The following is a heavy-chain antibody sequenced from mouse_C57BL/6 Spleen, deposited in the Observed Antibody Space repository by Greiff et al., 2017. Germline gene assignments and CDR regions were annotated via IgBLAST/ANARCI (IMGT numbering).Heavy chain of an antibody. J-gene: IGHJ4*01. CDR3: ARKRDDYDGYAMDY. D-gene: IGHD2-4*01. V-gene: IGHV2-2*01. CDR2: IWSGGST. Sequence: VQLVESGPGLVQPSQSLSITCTVSGFSLTSYGVHWVRQSPGKGLEWLGVIWSGGSTDYNAAFISRLSISKDNSKSQVFFKMNSLQADDTAIYYCARKRDDYDGYAMDYWGQGTSVTVSS. CDR1: GFSLTSYG.